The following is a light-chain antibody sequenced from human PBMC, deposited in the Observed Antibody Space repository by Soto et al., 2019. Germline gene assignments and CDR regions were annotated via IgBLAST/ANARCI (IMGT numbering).Light chain of an antibody. J-gene: IGLJ2*01. Sequence: QSALTQPASVSGSPGQSITISCTGTSSDVGTYNLVSWYQQHPDKAPKLIIYEVNKRPSGVSNRFFGSKSDNTASLTISGLQAEDGADYYCCSYAGSSTLVFGGGTKLTVL. V-gene: IGLV2-23*02. CDR1: SSDVGTYNL. CDR2: EVN. CDR3: CSYAGSSTLV.